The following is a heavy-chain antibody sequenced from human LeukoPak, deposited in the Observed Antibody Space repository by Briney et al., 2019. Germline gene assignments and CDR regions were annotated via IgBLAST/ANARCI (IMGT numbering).Heavy chain of an antibody. CDR2: ITWNTYSI. Sequence: PGRSLRLSCSASGFTFDDYAMHWVRQAPGKGPEWVSGITWNTYSIGYVDSVKGQFTISRDNAKNSLYLQMDSLREEDTAVYYCAKDSRKWSGETQYYGMDVWGQGTTVIVFS. CDR1: GFTFDDYA. CDR3: AKDSRKWSGETQYYGMDV. V-gene: IGHV3-9*01. D-gene: IGHD3-10*01. J-gene: IGHJ6*02.